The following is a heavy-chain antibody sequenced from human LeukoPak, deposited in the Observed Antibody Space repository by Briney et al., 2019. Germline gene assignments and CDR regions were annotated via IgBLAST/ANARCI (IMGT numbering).Heavy chain of an antibody. Sequence: GGSLRLSCAASGFTFSTYAMDWVRQAPGKGLEWVSFIGASGRSTYYADSVEGRFTISRDNSKNTLYLQMNSLRVEDTAVYYCAKGVYGSRSTSLADVWGQGTLVTVSS. CDR1: GFTFSTYA. J-gene: IGHJ4*02. D-gene: IGHD3-10*01. CDR3: AKGVYGSRSTSLADV. CDR2: IGASGRST. V-gene: IGHV3-23*01.